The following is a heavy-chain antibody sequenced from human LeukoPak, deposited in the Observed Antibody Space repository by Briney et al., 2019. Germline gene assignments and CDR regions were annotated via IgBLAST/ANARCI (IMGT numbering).Heavy chain of an antibody. D-gene: IGHD6-6*01. J-gene: IGHJ4*02. V-gene: IGHV4-34*01. CDR1: GGSFSGYY. CDR3: ARLEYSSSLHFDY. CDR2: INHRGST. Sequence: SETLLLTCAVDGGSFSGYYWRWIRQPPGKGLEWIGEINHRGSTNYNPSLKSRVTISVHTSKNQFSLKLSPVTAADTAIYYCARLEYSSSLHFDYWGQGTLVTVSS.